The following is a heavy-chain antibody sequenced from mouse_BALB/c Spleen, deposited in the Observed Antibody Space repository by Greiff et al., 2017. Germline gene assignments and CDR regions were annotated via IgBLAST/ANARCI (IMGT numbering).Heavy chain of an antibody. V-gene: IGHV3-6*02. CDR3: ARDDYYGSSYGYFDY. D-gene: IGHD1-1*01. CDR2: ISYDGSN. CDR1: GYSITSGYY. J-gene: IGHJ2*01. Sequence: EVQLQQSGPGLVKPSQSLSLTCSVTGYSITSGYYWNWIRQFPGNQLEWMGYISYDGSNNYNPSLKNRISITRDTSKNQFFLKLNSVTTEDTATYYCARDDYYGSSYGYFDYWGQGTTLTVSS.